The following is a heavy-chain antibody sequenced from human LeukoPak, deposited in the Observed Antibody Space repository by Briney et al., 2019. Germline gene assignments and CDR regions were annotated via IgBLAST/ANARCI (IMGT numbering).Heavy chain of an antibody. J-gene: IGHJ4*02. V-gene: IGHV3-23*01. CDR1: GFTFSTYG. D-gene: IGHD3-22*01. CDR3: TKGGVVSAFGY. CDR2: VSGSGGNT. Sequence: GGSLRLSCEASGFTFSTYGMTWVRQAPGKGLECVSTVSGSGGNTYYTDSVKGRFTISRDNSKNTLFLQMSSLRAEDTALYYCTKGGVVSAFGYWGQGVLVTVSS.